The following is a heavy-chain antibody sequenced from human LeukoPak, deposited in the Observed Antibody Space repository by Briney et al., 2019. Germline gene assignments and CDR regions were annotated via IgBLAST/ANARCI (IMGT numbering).Heavy chain of an antibody. V-gene: IGHV3-21*01. Sequence: GGSLRLSCAASGFTFDDYGMSWVRQAPGKGLEWVSSISSSSSYIYYADSVKGRFTISRDNAKNSLYLQMNSLRAEDTAVYYCARDYYDSSAEYFQHWGQGTLVTVSS. CDR2: ISSSSSYI. D-gene: IGHD3-22*01. CDR3: ARDYYDSSAEYFQH. CDR1: GFTFDDYG. J-gene: IGHJ1*01.